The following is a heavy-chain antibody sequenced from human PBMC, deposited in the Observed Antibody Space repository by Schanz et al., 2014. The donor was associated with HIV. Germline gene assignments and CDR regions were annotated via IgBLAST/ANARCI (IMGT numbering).Heavy chain of an antibody. V-gene: IGHV1-69*06. Sequence: QVQLVQSGAEVKKPGSSVKVSCKASGVTFSSYAISWVRQAPGQGLEWMGGIIPFFGTTNYAQKFQGRVTMTRDTTATTVYMELSSLKSEDTAVYYCSRTHYSVVSSRGLDVWGQGTTVTVSS. CDR2: IIPFFGTT. J-gene: IGHJ6*02. CDR1: GVTFSSYA. CDR3: SRTHYSVVSSRGLDV. D-gene: IGHD2-15*01.